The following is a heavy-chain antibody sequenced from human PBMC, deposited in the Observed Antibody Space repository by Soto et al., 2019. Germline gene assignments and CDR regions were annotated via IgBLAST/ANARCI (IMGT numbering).Heavy chain of an antibody. CDR3: ARIIAAASNWFDP. D-gene: IGHD6-13*01. CDR1: GASISTAGYY. V-gene: IGHV4-31*03. CDR2: IYSSGNT. J-gene: IGHJ5*02. Sequence: SETLSLTCTVSGASISTAGYYWSWIRQYPGKGLEWMGYIYSSGNTYYNPSLKIRVSISLATANNQCSLRVRSVTAADTAVYYCARIIAAASNWFDPWGQGTLVTVSS.